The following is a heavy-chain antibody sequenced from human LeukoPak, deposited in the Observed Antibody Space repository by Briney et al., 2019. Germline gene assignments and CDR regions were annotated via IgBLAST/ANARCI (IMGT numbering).Heavy chain of an antibody. J-gene: IGHJ1*01. CDR2: ISSSSSYI. D-gene: IGHD2-2*01. V-gene: IGHV3-21*01. CDR3: ARDSTAVAGYFQH. CDR1: GFTFSSYS. Sequence: PGGSLRLSCAASGFTFSSYSMNWVRQAPGKGLEWVSSISSSSSYIYYADSVKGRFTISRDNAKNSLYLQMNSLRAEDTAVYYCARDSTAVAGYFQHWGQGTLVTVSS.